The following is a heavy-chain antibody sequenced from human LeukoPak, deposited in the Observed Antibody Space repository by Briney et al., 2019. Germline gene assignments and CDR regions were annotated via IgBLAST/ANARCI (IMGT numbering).Heavy chain of an antibody. CDR2: ISGSGGRT. Sequence: PGGSLRLSCAASGFTFSSYGMSWVHQAPGKGLEWVSAISGSGGRTYYADSVKGRVTISRDNSKNTLYLQMNSLRAEDTAVYYCAKTPLGGSWFFDYWGQGTLVTVSS. D-gene: IGHD6-13*01. CDR1: GFTFSSYG. J-gene: IGHJ4*02. V-gene: IGHV3-23*01. CDR3: AKTPLGGSWFFDY.